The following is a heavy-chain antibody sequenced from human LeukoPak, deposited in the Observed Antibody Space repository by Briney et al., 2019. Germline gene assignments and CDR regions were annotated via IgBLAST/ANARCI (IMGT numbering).Heavy chain of an antibody. Sequence: GGSLRLSCAASGFTFSSYAMSWVRQAPGKGLEWVSAISGSGGSTYYADSVKGRFTISRDNSKNTLYLQINSLRAEDTAVYYCANPSYSSGWYYFDYWGRGTLVTVSS. CDR1: GFTFSSYA. D-gene: IGHD6-19*01. J-gene: IGHJ4*02. V-gene: IGHV3-23*01. CDR2: ISGSGGST. CDR3: ANPSYSSGWYYFDY.